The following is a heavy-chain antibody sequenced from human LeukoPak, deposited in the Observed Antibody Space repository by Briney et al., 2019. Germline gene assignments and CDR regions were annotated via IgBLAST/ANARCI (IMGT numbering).Heavy chain of an antibody. CDR2: IYYSGST. V-gene: IGHV4-31*03. D-gene: IGHD6-19*01. CDR1: GGSISSGGFF. Sequence: PSQTLSLTCTVSGGSISSGGFFWSWVRQHPGQGLEWIVYIYYSGSTYYNPFLKSRVTISVDTPNSQFFLKLTSVTAADPAVYYCARDAGFSSGWSSFEYWGQGMLVTVSS. CDR3: ARDAGFSSGWSSFEY. J-gene: IGHJ4*02.